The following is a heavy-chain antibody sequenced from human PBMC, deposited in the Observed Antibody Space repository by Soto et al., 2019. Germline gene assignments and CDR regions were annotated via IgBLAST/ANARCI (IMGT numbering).Heavy chain of an antibody. CDR2: ISGTGTFI. J-gene: IGHJ3*02. Sequence: EVQLVESGGGLVKPGGSLSLSCAASGFTFTRHSMNWVRQAPGKGLGWVAFISGTGTFIYYSDSVKGRFTISRDDAKTSLYLQMNSLTAEDTAVYYCARGSGTDTGDALNIWGAGTMVTFS. CDR3: ARGSGTDTGDALNI. CDR1: GFTFTRHS. V-gene: IGHV3-21*06. D-gene: IGHD2-21*02.